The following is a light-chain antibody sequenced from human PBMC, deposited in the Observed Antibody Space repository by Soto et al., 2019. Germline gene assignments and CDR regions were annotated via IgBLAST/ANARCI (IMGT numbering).Light chain of an antibody. CDR2: DVS. Sequence: QSALTQPASVSGSPGQSITISCTGTSSDIGDNKYVSWYQQHPGNPPKLIIYDVSDRPSGVSNRFSGSKSGNTASLTISGLQADDEANYYCSSYTITSAYWVFGGGTQLTVL. CDR1: SSDIGDNKY. V-gene: IGLV2-14*03. CDR3: SSYTITSAYWV. J-gene: IGLJ3*02.